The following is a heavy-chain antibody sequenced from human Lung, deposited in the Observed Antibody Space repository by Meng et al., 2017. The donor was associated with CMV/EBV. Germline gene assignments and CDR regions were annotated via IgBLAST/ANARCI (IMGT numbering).Heavy chain of an antibody. J-gene: IGHJ4*02. CDR1: GFTFSNYW. V-gene: IGHV3-30*02. Sequence: SXAASGFTFSNYWMSWVRQAPGKGLEWVAFIRHDGTNKFYGDSVKGRFTISRDNSKNTVSLQMNSLRPEETAIYYCAKDLLLFGGANAYFDSWGQGTXVTVSS. D-gene: IGHD3-10*01. CDR2: IRHDGTNK. CDR3: AKDLLLFGGANAYFDS.